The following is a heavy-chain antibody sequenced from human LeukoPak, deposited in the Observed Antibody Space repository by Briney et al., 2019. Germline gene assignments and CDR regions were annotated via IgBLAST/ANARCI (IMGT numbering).Heavy chain of an antibody. Sequence: SETLSLTCAVSGGSISGYHWSWIRQPPGKGLEWIGYIYYSGSTNYNPSLKSRITMSVDTSKNQFSLKLNSVTAADTAVYYCARAEEYSYGLDYWGQGTLVTVSS. CDR2: IYYSGST. J-gene: IGHJ4*02. D-gene: IGHD5-18*01. CDR3: ARAEEYSYGLDY. V-gene: IGHV4-59*08. CDR1: GGSISGYH.